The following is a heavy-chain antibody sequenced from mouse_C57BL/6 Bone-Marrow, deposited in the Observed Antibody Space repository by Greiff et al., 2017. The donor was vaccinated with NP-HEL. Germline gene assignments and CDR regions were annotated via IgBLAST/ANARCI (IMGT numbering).Heavy chain of an antibody. CDR3: AREDYYSNPFAY. CDR1: GYTFTSYG. D-gene: IGHD2-5*01. J-gene: IGHJ3*01. Sequence: QVQLQQSGAELARPGASVKLSCKASGYTFTSYGISWVKQRTGQGLEWIGEIYPRSGNTYYNEKFKGKATLTADKSSSTAYMELRSLTSEDSAVYFCAREDYYSNPFAYWGQGTRVTVSA. V-gene: IGHV1-81*01. CDR2: IYPRSGNT.